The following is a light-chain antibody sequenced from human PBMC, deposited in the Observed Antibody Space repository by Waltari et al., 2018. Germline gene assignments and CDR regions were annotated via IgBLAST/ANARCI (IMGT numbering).Light chain of an antibody. V-gene: IGKV1-27*01. CDR1: QGSIDF. CDR2: AAA. Sequence: CRGRQGSIDFLAWYQQKPDKVPNLLSAAAATLQAGVPTRLSGSGCGADFTLTISSQQPEDVASYYCQKYISAPQTFGQGTKVEIK. J-gene: IGKJ1*01. CDR3: QKYISAPQT.